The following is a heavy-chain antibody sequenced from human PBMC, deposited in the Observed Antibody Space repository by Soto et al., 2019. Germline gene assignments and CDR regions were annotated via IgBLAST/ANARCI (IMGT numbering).Heavy chain of an antibody. CDR1: GFTFSSDG. J-gene: IGHJ4*02. V-gene: IGHV3-30*18. Sequence: QVQLVESGGGVVQPGRSLRLSCAASGFTFSSDGMHWVRQAPGKGLEWVAVIACDGSNKYYADSVKGRFTISRDNSKNTLYLQMNSLRAEDTAVYYCAKDNSSGFDYWGQGTLVTVSS. D-gene: IGHD3-22*01. CDR3: AKDNSSGFDY. CDR2: IACDGSNK.